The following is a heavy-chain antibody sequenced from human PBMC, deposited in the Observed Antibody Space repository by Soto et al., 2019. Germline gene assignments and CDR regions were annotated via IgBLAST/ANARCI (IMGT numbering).Heavy chain of an antibody. V-gene: IGHV1-18*01. CDR1: CNTFTQHV. Sequence: GSGKVSWKAICNTFTQHVIRWGRPAPGQRLEWMGWIQAYNGNTNYPQKLQGRVTKTTDTSKSTGNMELRSRRLDDTAVSYCASDFVFNGGGYYSHLLDVWGQGTPVTVSS. CDR3: ASDFVFNGGGYYSHLLDV. CDR2: IQAYNGNT. J-gene: IGHJ4*01. D-gene: IGHD2-15*01.